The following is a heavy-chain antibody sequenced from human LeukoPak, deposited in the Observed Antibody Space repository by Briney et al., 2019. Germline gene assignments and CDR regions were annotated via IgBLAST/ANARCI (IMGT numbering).Heavy chain of an antibody. Sequence: SVKVSCKASGGTFSSYAISWVRQAPGQGLEWMGGIIPIFGTANYAQKFQGRVTITEDKSTSTAYMELSSLRSEDTAVYYCARERGPLGYCSGGSCSIRGPGWFDPWGQGTLVTVSS. CDR1: GGTFSSYA. CDR2: IIPIFGTA. V-gene: IGHV1-69*06. J-gene: IGHJ5*02. CDR3: ARERGPLGYCSGGSCSIRGPGWFDP. D-gene: IGHD2-15*01.